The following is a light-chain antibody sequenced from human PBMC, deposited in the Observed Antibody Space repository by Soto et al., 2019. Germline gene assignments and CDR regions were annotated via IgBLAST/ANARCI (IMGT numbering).Light chain of an antibody. V-gene: IGKV4-1*01. CDR2: WAS. Sequence: DIVMTQSPDSLAVSLGERATINCKSSQSVLYSSNNRNYLAWYQQKSGQPPKLLIYWASTRESGVPDRFNGSGSGTDFTLTISSLKAEDVAVYHCQQYYGTPVTFGQGTKMQIK. J-gene: IGKJ2*01. CDR3: QQYYGTPVT. CDR1: QSVLYSSNNRNY.